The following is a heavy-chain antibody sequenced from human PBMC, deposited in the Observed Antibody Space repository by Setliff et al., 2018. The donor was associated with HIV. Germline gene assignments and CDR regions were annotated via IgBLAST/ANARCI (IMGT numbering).Heavy chain of an antibody. J-gene: IGHJ6*03. V-gene: IGHV1-2*06. CDR2: INPNNGDT. D-gene: IGHD5-12*01. CDR1: GYTITTYY. Sequence: GASVKVSCKASGYTITTYYIHWVRQAPGQGLEWMGRINPNNGDTDYAPKFQGRVTMTRATSISTAYMELSRLRSDDTAVYYCAREFGAGIRQIVAGEFYYMDVWGKGTTVTVSS. CDR3: AREFGAGIRQIVAGEFYYMDV.